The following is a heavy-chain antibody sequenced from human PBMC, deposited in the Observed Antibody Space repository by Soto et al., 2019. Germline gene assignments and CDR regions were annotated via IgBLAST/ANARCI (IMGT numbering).Heavy chain of an antibody. D-gene: IGHD3-3*01. CDR1: GYSFTSYG. CDR2: ISTHNGNT. CDR3: AKSGNDYDFSPLDS. V-gene: IGHV1-18*01. J-gene: IGHJ4*02. Sequence: QVQLVQSGAELGKPGASVKVSCKASGYSFTSYGFTWVRQAPGQGLEWMGRISTHNGNTNYAQKLQGRVTLTTDTSTSTAYMEIESLTSEDTAMYYCAKSGNDYDFSPLDSWGQGTL.